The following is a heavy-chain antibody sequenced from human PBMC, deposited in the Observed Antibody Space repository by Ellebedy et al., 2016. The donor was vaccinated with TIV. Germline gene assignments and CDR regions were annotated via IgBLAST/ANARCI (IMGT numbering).Heavy chain of an antibody. Sequence: AASVTVSCKASGHAFISYGFTWVRQAPGQGLEWMGWSRASNGNTHYSKKFQDRGTMTTDTSTRTAYMEMKSLRSDDTALYYCATNFYDSGSPAHWGQGTLVTVSS. CDR2: SRASNGNT. J-gene: IGHJ4*02. V-gene: IGHV1-18*04. D-gene: IGHD3-10*01. CDR1: GHAFISYG. CDR3: ATNFYDSGSPAH.